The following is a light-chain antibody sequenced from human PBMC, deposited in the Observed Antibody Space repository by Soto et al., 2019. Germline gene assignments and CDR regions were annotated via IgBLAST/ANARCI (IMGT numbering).Light chain of an antibody. J-gene: IGLJ1*01. V-gene: IGLV2-18*02. CDR1: SSDVGSYNR. CDR2: EVT. CDR3: CSYTSGNTYV. Sequence: QSALTQPPSVSGSPGQSVTISCTGTSSDVGSYNRVSWYQQPPGTVPKVMIYEVTNRPSVVPDRFSGSKSGNTASLTISGLQAEDEAYYYCCSYTSGNTYVFGTGTKVTVL.